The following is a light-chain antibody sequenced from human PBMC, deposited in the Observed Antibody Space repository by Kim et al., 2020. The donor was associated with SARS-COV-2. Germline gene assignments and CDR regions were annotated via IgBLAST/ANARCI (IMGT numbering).Light chain of an antibody. CDR1: SSDVGASNH. Sequence: QSALTQPPSASGSPGQSVTVSCTGTSSDVGASNHVSWYQQHPGRAPKLIIYEVNKRPSGVPDRFSGSKSGNTASLTVSGLQADDEADYYCSTSGDESYEGTKFYVLGGGTKVTVL. CDR3: STSGDESYEGTKFYV. J-gene: IGLJ1*01. V-gene: IGLV2-8*01. CDR2: EVN.